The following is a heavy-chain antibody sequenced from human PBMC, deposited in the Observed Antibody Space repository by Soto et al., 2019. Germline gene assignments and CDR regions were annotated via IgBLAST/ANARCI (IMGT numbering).Heavy chain of an antibody. D-gene: IGHD2-2*01. CDR2: IIPILGIA. CDR1: GGTFSSYT. CDR3: ARQDPAAHFDY. J-gene: IGHJ4*02. Sequence: GASVKVSCKASGGTFSSYTISWVRQAPGQGLEWMGRIIPILGIANYAQKFQGRVTIIADKSTSTAYMELTSLRSEDTAVYYCARQDPAAHFDYWGQGTLVTVSS. V-gene: IGHV1-69*02.